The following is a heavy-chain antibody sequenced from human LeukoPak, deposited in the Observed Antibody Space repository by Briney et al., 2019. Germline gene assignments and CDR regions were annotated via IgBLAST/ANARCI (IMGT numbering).Heavy chain of an antibody. J-gene: IGHJ6*02. CDR3: ARGPQVPYGDYVRYYYGMDV. Sequence: ASVKVSCKASGYTFTGYYMHWVRQAPGQGLEWMGWINPNSGGTNYAQKFQGRVTMTRDTSISTAYVELSRLRSDDTAVYYCARGPQVPYGDYVRYYYGMDVWGQGTTVTVSS. D-gene: IGHD4-17*01. V-gene: IGHV1-2*02. CDR2: INPNSGGT. CDR1: GYTFTGYY.